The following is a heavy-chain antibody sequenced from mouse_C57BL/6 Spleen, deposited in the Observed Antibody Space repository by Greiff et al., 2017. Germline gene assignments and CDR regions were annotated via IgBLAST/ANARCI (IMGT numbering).Heavy chain of an antibody. Sequence: QVQLQQPGAELVKPGASVKLSCKASGYTFTSYWMHWVKQRPGQGLEWIGMIHPNSGSTNYNEKFKSKATLTVDKSSSTAYMQLSSLTSEDSAVYYCARLTTTGAMDYCGQGTSVTVSS. J-gene: IGHJ4*01. CDR1: GYTFTSYW. CDR3: ARLTTTGAMDY. D-gene: IGHD1-1*01. CDR2: IHPNSGST. V-gene: IGHV1-64*01.